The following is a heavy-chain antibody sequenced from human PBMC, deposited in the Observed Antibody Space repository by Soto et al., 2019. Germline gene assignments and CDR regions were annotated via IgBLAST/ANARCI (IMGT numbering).Heavy chain of an antibody. V-gene: IGHV3-23*01. D-gene: IGHD3-22*01. J-gene: IGHJ4*02. CDR3: ATPGKVSSGYNPFVY. CDR2: ISGRGAFT. CDR1: GFTFSDYA. Sequence: EVQLLESGGGLVQPGGALRLSCAASGFTFSDYAMSWVRQAPGKGLEWVSAISGRGAFTYYAASVKGRFTISRDNSRDTLYLQMTSLTAEDTATYYCATPGKVSSGYNPFVYWGQGILVTVSS.